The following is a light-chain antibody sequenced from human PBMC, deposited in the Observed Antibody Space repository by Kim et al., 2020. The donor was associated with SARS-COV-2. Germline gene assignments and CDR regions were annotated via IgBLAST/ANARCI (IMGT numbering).Light chain of an antibody. CDR2: DVS. Sequence: GQSIPRACPRTRSGRGGYIYVSWYQQHPGKAPKFMIYDVSNRPSGVSTRFCGSESGNAASLTISGLQAEDEADYYCSSYTSSSTWVFGGGTQLTVL. V-gene: IGLV2-14*03. CDR1: RSGRGGYIY. CDR3: SSYTSSSTWV. J-gene: IGLJ3*02.